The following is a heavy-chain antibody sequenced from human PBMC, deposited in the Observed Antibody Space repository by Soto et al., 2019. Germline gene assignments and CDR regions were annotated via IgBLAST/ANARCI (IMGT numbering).Heavy chain of an antibody. CDR1: GYSFTNYW. Sequence: GESLKISCKGSGYSFTNYWIAWVRQMPGKGLGWMGIIYPGGSDSRYSPSFQGHVTISADKSISTAYLQWRSLRASDTAMYYCARPRSGSYRLDYYGMDVWGQGTTVTVSS. D-gene: IGHD3-10*01. CDR3: ARPRSGSYRLDYYGMDV. J-gene: IGHJ6*02. V-gene: IGHV5-51*01. CDR2: IYPGGSDS.